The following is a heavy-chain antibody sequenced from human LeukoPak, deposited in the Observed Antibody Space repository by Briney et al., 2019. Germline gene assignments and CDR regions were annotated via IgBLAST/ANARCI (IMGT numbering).Heavy chain of an antibody. CDR1: GGSISGYY. V-gene: IGHV4-59*08. D-gene: IGHD3-22*01. Sequence: SETLSLTCTVSGGSISGYYWSWIRQPPGKGLEWIAYIYYNGISNYNPSLKSRVIISVDSSKNQFSLKLSSVTAADTAVYYCASIWGGLYDSSGYYYTGMFDPWGQGTLVTVSS. CDR3: ASIWGGLYDSSGYYYTGMFDP. J-gene: IGHJ5*02. CDR2: IYYNGIS.